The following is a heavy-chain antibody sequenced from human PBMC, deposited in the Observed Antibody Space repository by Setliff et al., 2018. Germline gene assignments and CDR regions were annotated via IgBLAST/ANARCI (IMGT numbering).Heavy chain of an antibody. CDR1: GASISSGHY. CDR3: ASPRRDDLDSPFDPFDI. V-gene: IGHV4-38-2*01. J-gene: IGHJ3*02. CDR2: IYHKGRT. D-gene: IGHD3-3*01. Sequence: KSSETLSLTCDVSGASISSGHYWGWIRQPPGKGLEWIATIYHKGRTYFNPSLRSRVTMSLDRSKNQFSLRLTSVTASDTAVYYCASPRRDDLDSPFDPFDIWGHGTRVTVSS.